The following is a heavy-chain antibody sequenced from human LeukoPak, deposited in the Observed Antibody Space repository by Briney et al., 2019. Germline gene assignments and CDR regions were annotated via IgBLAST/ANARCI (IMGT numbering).Heavy chain of an antibody. CDR3: AKGRYSSSWSIGDAFDI. J-gene: IGHJ3*02. V-gene: IGHV1-8*03. D-gene: IGHD6-13*01. CDR2: MNPNSGNT. Sequence: ASVKVSCKASGYTFTSYDINWVRQATGQGLEWMGWMNPNSGNTGYAQKFQGRVTITRNTSISTAYMELSSLRSEDTAVYYCAKGRYSSSWSIGDAFDIWGQGTMVTVSS. CDR1: GYTFTSYD.